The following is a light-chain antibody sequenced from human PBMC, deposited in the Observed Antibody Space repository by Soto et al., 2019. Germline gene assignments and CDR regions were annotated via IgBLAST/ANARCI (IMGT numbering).Light chain of an antibody. Sequence: HSVLTQPPSASGTPGQRVTISCSGSSSNIGSDYVYWYQQLPGTAPKLLIYRNNQRPSVVPDRFSGSKSGTSASLAISGLRSEDEADYYCATWDDSLSGWVFGGGTKLTVL. J-gene: IGLJ3*02. CDR1: SSNIGSDY. CDR2: RNN. CDR3: ATWDDSLSGWV. V-gene: IGLV1-47*01.